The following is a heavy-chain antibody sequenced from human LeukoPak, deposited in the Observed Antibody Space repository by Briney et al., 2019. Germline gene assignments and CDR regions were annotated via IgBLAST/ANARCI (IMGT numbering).Heavy chain of an antibody. CDR2: ISSSGSTI. CDR1: GFTFSSYE. J-gene: IGHJ4*02. V-gene: IGHV3-48*03. Sequence: GGSLRLSCAASGFTFSSYEMNWVRQAPGKGLEWVSYISSSGSTIYYADSVKGRFTISRDNAKNSLYLQMNSLRAEDTAVYYCARVNSRHFDCLPQTAFDYWGQGTLVTVSS. D-gene: IGHD3-9*01. CDR3: ARVNSRHFDCLPQTAFDY.